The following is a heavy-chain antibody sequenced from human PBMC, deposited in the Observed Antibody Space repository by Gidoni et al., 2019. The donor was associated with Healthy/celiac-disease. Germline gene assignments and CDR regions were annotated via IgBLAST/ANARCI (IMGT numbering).Heavy chain of an antibody. Sequence: QITLKESGPTLVKTTQTLTLTCTFSRFSLSTRGVGVGWIRQPPGKALEWLALIYWDDDKRYSPSLKSRLISTKVTSKNQVVLTMTNMDPVERATYYFAHMGCYFDLWGRGTLVTVS. CDR1: RFSLSTRGVG. CDR2: IYWDDDK. CDR3: AHMGCYFDL. J-gene: IGHJ2*01. V-gene: IGHV2-5*02.